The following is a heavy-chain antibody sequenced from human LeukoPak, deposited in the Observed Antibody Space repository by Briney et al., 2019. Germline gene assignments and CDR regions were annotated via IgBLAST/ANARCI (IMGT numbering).Heavy chain of an antibody. CDR1: GGSVSSGGYY. J-gene: IGHJ4*01. D-gene: IGHD5-18*01. CDR3: ARGARGYSYG. V-gene: IGHV4-61*08. CDR2: IYNSGTT. Sequence: SETLSLTCNVSGGSVSSGGYYWSWIRQPPGKGLEWIGYIYNSGTTNYNPSLKSRVTISVDSSKNQFSLKLTSVTAADTAVYYCARGARGYSYGWGQGTLVTVSS.